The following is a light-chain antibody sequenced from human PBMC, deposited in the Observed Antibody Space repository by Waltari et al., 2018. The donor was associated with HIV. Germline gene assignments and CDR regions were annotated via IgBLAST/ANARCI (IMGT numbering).Light chain of an antibody. V-gene: IGLV2-14*01. J-gene: IGLJ2*01. CDR1: SSDVGVFND. CDR3: NSYTSDSTFL. Sequence: SALTQPASVSGSPGPSITISCTGTSSDVGVFNDVSWYQHLPGKAPKLIIYGVNNRPSWVSDRFSGSKSGNTAALTSSGLQAEDEADYYCNSYTSDSTFLFGGGTELTVL. CDR2: GVN.